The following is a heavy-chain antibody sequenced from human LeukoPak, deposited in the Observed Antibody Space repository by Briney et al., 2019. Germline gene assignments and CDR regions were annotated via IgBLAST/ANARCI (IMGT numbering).Heavy chain of an antibody. CDR3: TTDGWELSFPTLPLLGYYYYYYMDV. V-gene: IGHV3-15*01. Sequence: PGGSLRLSCAASGFTFSDYYMSWIRQAPGKGLEWVGRIKSKTDGGTTDYAAPVKGRFTISRDDSKNTLYLQMNSLKTEDTAVYYCTTDGWELSFPTLPLLGYYYYYYMDVWGKGTTVTISS. CDR2: IKSKTDGGTT. J-gene: IGHJ6*03. CDR1: GFTFSDYY. D-gene: IGHD1-26*01.